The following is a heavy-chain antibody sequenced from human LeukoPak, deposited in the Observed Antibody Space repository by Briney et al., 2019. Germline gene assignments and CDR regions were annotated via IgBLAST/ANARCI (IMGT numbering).Heavy chain of an antibody. Sequence: SETLSLTCTVSGGSTSSYYWSWIRQPPGKGLEWIGYIYYSGSTNYNPSLKSRVTISVDTSKNQFSLKLSSVTAADTAVYYCARHGYSSRNDAFDIWGQGTMVTVST. D-gene: IGHD6-13*01. J-gene: IGHJ3*02. CDR2: IYYSGST. CDR1: GGSTSSYY. V-gene: IGHV4-59*01. CDR3: ARHGYSSRNDAFDI.